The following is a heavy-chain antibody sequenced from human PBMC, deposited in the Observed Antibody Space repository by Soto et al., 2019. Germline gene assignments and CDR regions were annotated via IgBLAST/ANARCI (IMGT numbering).Heavy chain of an antibody. Sequence: EVQLLESGVGLDRPGGSWELSFAAFGFTFRAMAMSGVGKAPGKGLEWVSAIGGSGGSTYYADSVKGRFTTPRDNSKNTLYLQMNSLRAEDTAVYYCAKGSSSSVLDWFDPWGQGTLVTVSS. CDR2: IGGSGGST. D-gene: IGHD6-6*01. CDR3: AKGSSSSVLDWFDP. J-gene: IGHJ5*02. CDR1: GFTFRAMA. V-gene: IGHV3-23*01.